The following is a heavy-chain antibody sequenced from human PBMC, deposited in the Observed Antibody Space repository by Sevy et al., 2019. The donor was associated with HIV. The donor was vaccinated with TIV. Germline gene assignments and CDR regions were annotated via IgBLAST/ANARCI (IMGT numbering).Heavy chain of an antibody. D-gene: IGHD3-22*01. Sequence: ASVKVACKVSGYTLTELSMHWVRQAPGKGLEWMGGFDPEDGETIYAQKFQGRVTMTEDTSTDTAYMELSSLRSEDAAAYYCTTPYDSSGYVFDYWGQGTLVTVSS. CDR1: GYTLTELS. J-gene: IGHJ4*02. CDR2: FDPEDGET. CDR3: TTPYDSSGYVFDY. V-gene: IGHV1-24*01.